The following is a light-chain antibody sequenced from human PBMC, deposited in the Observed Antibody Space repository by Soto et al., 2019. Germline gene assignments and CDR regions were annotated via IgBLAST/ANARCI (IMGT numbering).Light chain of an antibody. V-gene: IGKV1-9*01. CDR2: AAS. CDR3: LHFTSHTLT. J-gene: IGKJ4*01. Sequence: IQLTQSPSSLSTSVRDRVTITCRASQGISSYLAWYQQKPGKAPKLLIYAASTLQSGVPSRFSGSGSGTDFTLTISTLQPKDFATEKSLHFTSHTLTFSGGTKVDIK. CDR1: QGISSY.